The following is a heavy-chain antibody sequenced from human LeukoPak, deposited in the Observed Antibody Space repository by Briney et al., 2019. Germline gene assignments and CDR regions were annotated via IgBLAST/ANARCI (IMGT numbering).Heavy chain of an antibody. D-gene: IGHD6-13*01. J-gene: IGHJ5*02. CDR3: ARGLAGYSSSWYEASPWFDP. Sequence: SETLSLTCTVSGGSISSSSYYWGWIRQPPGKGLEWIGSIYYSGSTYYNPSLKSRVTISVDTSKNQFSLKLSSVTAADTAVYYCARGLAGYSSSWYEASPWFDPWGQGTLVTVSS. CDR1: GGSISSSSYY. V-gene: IGHV4-39*07. CDR2: IYYSGST.